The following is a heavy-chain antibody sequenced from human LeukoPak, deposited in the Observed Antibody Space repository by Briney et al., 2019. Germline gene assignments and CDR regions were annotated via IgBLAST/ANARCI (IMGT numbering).Heavy chain of an antibody. V-gene: IGHV4-59*01. CDR2: IYHSGST. Sequence: NPSETLSLTCTVSGGSISSYYWSWIRQPPGKGLEWIGYIYHSGSTNYNPSLKSRVTISVDTSKNHFSLKLSSVTAADTAVYYCARAGYSGSDFSVWGKGTTVTVSS. CDR1: GGSISSYY. D-gene: IGHD5-12*01. CDR3: ARAGYSGSDFSV. J-gene: IGHJ6*04.